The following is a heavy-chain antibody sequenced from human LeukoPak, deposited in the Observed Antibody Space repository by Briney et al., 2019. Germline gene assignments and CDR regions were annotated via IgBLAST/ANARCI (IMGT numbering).Heavy chain of an antibody. V-gene: IGHV1-69*05. Sequence: SVKVSCKASGGTFSTYAISWVRQAPGQGLEWMGGIIPIFGTANYAQKFQGRVTITTDESTSTAYMELSSLRSEDTAVYYCASAPCDFWSGYYIYYYYYMDVWGKGTTVTVSS. J-gene: IGHJ6*03. D-gene: IGHD3-3*01. CDR1: GGTFSTYA. CDR2: IIPIFGTA. CDR3: ASAPCDFWSGYYIYYYYYMDV.